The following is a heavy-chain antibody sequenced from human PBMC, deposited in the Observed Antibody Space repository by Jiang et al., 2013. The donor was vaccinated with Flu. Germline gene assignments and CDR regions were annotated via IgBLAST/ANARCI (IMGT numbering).Heavy chain of an antibody. CDR1: GYNFANYW. Sequence: GAEVKKPGESLKISCKGSGYNFANYWIGWVRERPGNGLEWVGIIYPADSDTKYSPSFQGQVTITVDKAVSTAYLQWNRLKASDTATYYCAKYELGHNAGFDIWGQGTMLTVTS. V-gene: IGHV5-51*01. CDR2: IYPADSDT. D-gene: IGHD2-8*01. CDR3: AKYELGHNAGFDI. J-gene: IGHJ3*02.